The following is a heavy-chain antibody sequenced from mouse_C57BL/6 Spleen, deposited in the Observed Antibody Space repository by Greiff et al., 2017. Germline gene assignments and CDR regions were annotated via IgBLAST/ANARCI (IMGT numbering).Heavy chain of an antibody. CDR1: GYSFTDYN. Sequence: EVQLQQSGPELVKPGASVKISCKASGYSFTDYNMNWVKQSNGKSLEWIGVINPNYGTTSYNQKFKGKATLTVYQSYSTAYMQLNSLTSEDSAVYYCASYYSNSLSWFAYWGQGTLVTVSA. CDR2: INPNYGTT. D-gene: IGHD2-5*01. V-gene: IGHV1-39*01. CDR3: ASYYSNSLSWFAY. J-gene: IGHJ3*01.